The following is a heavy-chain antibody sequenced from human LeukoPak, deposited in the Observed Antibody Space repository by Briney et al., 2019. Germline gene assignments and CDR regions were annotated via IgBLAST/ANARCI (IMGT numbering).Heavy chain of an antibody. V-gene: IGHV4-61*02. D-gene: IGHD3-10*01. CDR3: ARGTYYPRTDAFDI. CDR2: IYTSGST. J-gene: IGHJ3*02. CDR1: GGSISSGSYY. Sequence: SQTLSLTCTVSGGSISSGSYYWSWIRQPAGKGLEWIGRIYTSGSTNYNPSLKSRVTISVDTSKNQFSLKLSSVTAADTAVYYCARGTYYPRTDAFDIWGQGTTVTVSS.